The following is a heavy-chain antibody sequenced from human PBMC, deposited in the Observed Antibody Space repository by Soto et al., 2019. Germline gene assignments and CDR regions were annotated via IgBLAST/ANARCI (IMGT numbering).Heavy chain of an antibody. V-gene: IGHV3-23*01. J-gene: IGHJ6*03. CDR1: GFTFSSYA. Sequence: EVQLLESGGGLVQPGGSLRLSCAASGFTFSSYAMSWVRQAPGKGLEWVSAISGSGGSTYYADSVKGRFTISRDNPKNTLYLQMNSLRAEDTAVYYCASAGDNYYYYYMDVWGKGTTVTVSS. D-gene: IGHD3-10*01. CDR3: ASAGDNYYYYYMDV. CDR2: ISGSGGST.